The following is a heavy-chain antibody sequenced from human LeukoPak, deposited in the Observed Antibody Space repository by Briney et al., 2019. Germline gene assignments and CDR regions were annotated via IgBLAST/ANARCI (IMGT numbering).Heavy chain of an antibody. CDR1: GFTFSSYE. J-gene: IGHJ4*02. V-gene: IGHV3-48*03. Sequence: GGSLRLSCAASGFTFSSYEMNWVRQAPGKGLEWVSYISSSGGTIYYADSVKGRFTISRDNAKNSLYLQMNSLRAEDTAVYYCARDPRYCSGGSCYSSIDYWGQGTLVTVSS. D-gene: IGHD2-15*01. CDR3: ARDPRYCSGGSCYSSIDY. CDR2: ISSSGGTI.